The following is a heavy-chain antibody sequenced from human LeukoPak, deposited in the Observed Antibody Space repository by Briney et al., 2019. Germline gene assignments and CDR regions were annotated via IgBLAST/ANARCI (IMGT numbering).Heavy chain of an antibody. CDR2: IHASGTT. CDR3: ARDRAAAGTGWFDP. V-gene: IGHV4-4*07. CDR1: GGSISSYY. D-gene: IGHD6-13*01. Sequence: PSETLSLTCAVSGGSISSYYWTWIRQPAGRGLEWMGRIHASGTTYYNPSLKSRVTMSVDTSKNQSSLKLSSVTAADTAIYYCARDRAAAGTGWFDPWGQGTLVTVSS. J-gene: IGHJ5*02.